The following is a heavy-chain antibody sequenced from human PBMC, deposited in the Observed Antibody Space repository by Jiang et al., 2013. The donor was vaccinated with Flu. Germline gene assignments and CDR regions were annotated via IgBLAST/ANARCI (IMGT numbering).Heavy chain of an antibody. CDR2: IIPILGIA. V-gene: IGHV1-69*04. Sequence: SSVKVSCKASGGTFSSYTISWVRQAPGQGLEWMGRIIPILGIANYAQKFQGRVTITADKSTSTAYMELSSLRSEDTAVYYCARDRVGGRRGGYYYGMDVWGQGTTVTVSS. CDR3: ARDRVGGRRGGYYYGMDV. CDR1: GGTFSSYT. D-gene: IGHD3-16*01. J-gene: IGHJ6*02.